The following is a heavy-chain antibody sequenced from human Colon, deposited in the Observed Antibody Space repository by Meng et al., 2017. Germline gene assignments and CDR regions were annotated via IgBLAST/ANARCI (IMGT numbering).Heavy chain of an antibody. CDR1: GGSISNGFFF. Sequence: VQRQGSVPELVNPPQTLSLPCTVSGGSISNGFFFWSWIRQHPLKGLEWIGSVSHTGSTSYNPSIQSLVTISRDTPKNQFSLNLTSVTAADTAVYFCARGSGTLRHFDYWGQGTLVTVSS. J-gene: IGHJ4*02. CDR2: VSHTGST. D-gene: IGHD1-26*01. CDR3: ARGSGTLRHFDY. V-gene: IGHV4-31*01.